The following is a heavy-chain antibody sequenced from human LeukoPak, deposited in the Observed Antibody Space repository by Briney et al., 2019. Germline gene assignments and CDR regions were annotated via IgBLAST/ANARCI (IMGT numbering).Heavy chain of an antibody. CDR3: AKDLRDLDYGGNSGGLDY. D-gene: IGHD4-23*01. Sequence: HPGGSLRLSCAASGFTFSNAWMSWVRQAPGKGLEWVSAISGSGGSTYYADSVKGRFTISRDNSKNTLYLQMNSLRAEDTAVYYCAKDLRDLDYGGNSGGLDYWGQGTLVTVSS. V-gene: IGHV3-23*01. CDR1: GFTFSNAW. CDR2: ISGSGGST. J-gene: IGHJ4*02.